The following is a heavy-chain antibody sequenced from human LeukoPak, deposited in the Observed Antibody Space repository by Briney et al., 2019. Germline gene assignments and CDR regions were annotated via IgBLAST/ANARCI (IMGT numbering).Heavy chain of an antibody. D-gene: IGHD3-9*01. CDR1: GGSFSGYY. V-gene: IGHV4-34*01. CDR3: ARIRGSSEDYDILTGYYFPDAFDI. J-gene: IGHJ3*02. CDR2: INHSGST. Sequence: SETLSLTCAVYGGSFSGYYWSWIRQPPGKGLEWIGEINHSGSTNYNPSLKSRVTISVDTSKNQFSLKLSSVTAADTAVYYCARIRGSSEDYDILTGYYFPDAFDIWGQGTMVTVSS.